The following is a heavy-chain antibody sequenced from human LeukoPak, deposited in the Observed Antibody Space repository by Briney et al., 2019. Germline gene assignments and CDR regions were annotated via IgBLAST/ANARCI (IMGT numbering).Heavy chain of an antibody. J-gene: IGHJ4*02. CDR3: ARPGSGSGWYYFDY. Sequence: SETLSLTCTVSGGSISSSSYYWGWIRQPPGKGLEWIGSIYYSGSTYYNPSLKSRVAISVDTSKNQFSLKLSSVSAADTAVYHCARPGSGSGWYYFDYWGQGTLVTVSS. CDR1: GGSISSSSYY. D-gene: IGHD6-19*01. V-gene: IGHV4-39*01. CDR2: IYYSGST.